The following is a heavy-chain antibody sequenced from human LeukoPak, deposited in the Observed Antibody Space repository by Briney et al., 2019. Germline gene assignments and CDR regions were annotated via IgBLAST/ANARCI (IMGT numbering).Heavy chain of an antibody. CDR1: GYTFTDRH. V-gene: IGHV1-2*02. CDR3: ATETWYFAS. J-gene: IGHJ4*02. CDR2: VDPKSGGT. D-gene: IGHD1-14*01. Sequence: ASVKVSCKTSGYTFTDRHMHWVRQAPGQGLEWMGRVDPKSGGTIYAQNFQGRVAMTSDTSTSTASMEVSSLKSDDTAVYYCATETWYFASWGQGTLVTVSS.